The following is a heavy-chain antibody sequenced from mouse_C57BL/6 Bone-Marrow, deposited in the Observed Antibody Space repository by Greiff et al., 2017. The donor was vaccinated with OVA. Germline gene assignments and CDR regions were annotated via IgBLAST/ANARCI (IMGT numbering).Heavy chain of an antibody. CDR3: TRRAVVAPYYAMDY. V-gene: IGHV6-6*01. CDR1: GFTFSDAW. J-gene: IGHJ4*01. CDR2: IRNKANNHAT. D-gene: IGHD1-1*01. Sequence: EVQGVESGGGLVQPGGSMKLSCAASGFTFSDAWMDWVRQSPEKGLELVAEIRNKANNHATYYAESVKGRFTISRDDSKSSVYLQMNSLRAEDTGIYYCTRRAVVAPYYAMDYWGQGTSVTVSS.